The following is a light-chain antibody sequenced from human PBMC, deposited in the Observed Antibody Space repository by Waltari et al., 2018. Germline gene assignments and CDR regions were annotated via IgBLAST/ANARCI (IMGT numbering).Light chain of an antibody. Sequence: EIVMKQSPATLSASPGERATLSCRASQSVSSNLAWYQQKPGQAPRLLIYGASTRATGIPARFSGGGSGTEFTLTISSLQSEDFTVYYCHQYNDWWTFGQGTKVEVK. J-gene: IGKJ1*01. CDR2: GAS. CDR3: HQYNDWWT. CDR1: QSVSSN. V-gene: IGKV3D-15*01.